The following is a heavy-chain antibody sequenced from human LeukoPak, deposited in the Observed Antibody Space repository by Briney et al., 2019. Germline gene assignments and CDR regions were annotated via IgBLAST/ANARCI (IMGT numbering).Heavy chain of an antibody. D-gene: IGHD6-13*01. CDR3: AKDVGSPPRIAAAGPFDY. CDR2: ISWNSGSI. J-gene: IGHJ4*02. V-gene: IGHV3-9*03. CDR1: GFTFDGYA. Sequence: PGGSLRLSCAASGFTFDGYAMHWVRQAPGKGLEWVSGISWNSGSIGYADSVKGRFTISRDNAKNSLYLQMNSLRAEDMALYYCAKDVGSPPRIAAAGPFDYWGQGTLVTVSS.